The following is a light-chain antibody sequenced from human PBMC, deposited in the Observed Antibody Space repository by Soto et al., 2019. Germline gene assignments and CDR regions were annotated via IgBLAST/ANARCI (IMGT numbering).Light chain of an antibody. CDR1: GGPSTYS. Sequence: VLTQSPSASASLGASVNLTCTLTGGPSTYSIGWHQQQPQRGPRFLMRLNSDGSHSKGDGIPDRFSGSSSGAERFLTISSLQSEDEADYYCQTWGRGIVVFGGGTKLTVL. V-gene: IGLV4-69*02. CDR2: LNSDGSH. J-gene: IGLJ2*01. CDR3: QTWGRGIVV.